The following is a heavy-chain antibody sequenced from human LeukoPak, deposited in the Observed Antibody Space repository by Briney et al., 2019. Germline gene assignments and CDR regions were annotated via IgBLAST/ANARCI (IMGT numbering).Heavy chain of an antibody. V-gene: IGHV3-21*01. J-gene: IGHJ4*02. CDR3: ARERGYSYGYSDY. CDR2: ISSSSSYL. D-gene: IGHD5-18*01. CDR1: GFTFSSYS. Sequence: PGGSLRLSCAASGFTFSSYSMNWVRQAPGKGLEWVSSISSSSSYLYYADSVKGRFTISRDNAKNSLYLQMNSLRAEDTAVYYCARERGYSYGYSDYWGQGTLVTVSP.